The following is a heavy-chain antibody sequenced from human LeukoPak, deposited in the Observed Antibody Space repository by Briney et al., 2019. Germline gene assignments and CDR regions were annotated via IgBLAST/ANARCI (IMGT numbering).Heavy chain of an antibody. CDR2: ISYSGTT. CDR3: ARNHGGWFDS. J-gene: IGHJ5*01. D-gene: IGHD4-23*01. V-gene: IGHV4-59*01. CDR1: GGSISNFY. Sequence: SSETLSLTCTVSGGSISNFYWTWIRQSPCKGLEWIGYISYSGTTKYSPSLKSRVTMSLDTSKNQFSLKLNSVTAADTAVYYCARNHGGWFDSWGQGTLVTVSS.